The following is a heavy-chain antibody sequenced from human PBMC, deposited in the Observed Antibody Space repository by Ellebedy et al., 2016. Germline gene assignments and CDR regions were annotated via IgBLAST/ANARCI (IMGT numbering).Heavy chain of an antibody. Sequence: GESLKISCAASGFTFSSYGMHWVRQAPGKGLEWVAVISYDGSNKYYADSVKGRFTISRDNSKNTLYLQMNSLRAEDTAVYYCAGTHINMIVDWGQGTLVTVSS. D-gene: IGHD3-22*01. CDR2: ISYDGSNK. V-gene: IGHV3-30*03. CDR1: GFTFSSYG. CDR3: AGTHINMIVD. J-gene: IGHJ4*02.